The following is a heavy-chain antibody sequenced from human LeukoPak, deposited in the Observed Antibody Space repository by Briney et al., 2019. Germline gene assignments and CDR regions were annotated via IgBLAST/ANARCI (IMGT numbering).Heavy chain of an antibody. CDR1: GFTFSSYA. CDR2: ISGRGGST. D-gene: IGHD4-17*01. J-gene: IGHJ4*02. Sequence: GGSLRLSCAASGFTFSSYAMSWVRQAPGKGLEWVSAISGRGGSTYYADSVKGRFTISRDNSKNTLYLQMNSLRAEDTAVYYRAKPTGVNTVTAPFEYWGQGTLGTVSS. CDR3: AKPTGVNTVTAPFEY. V-gene: IGHV3-23*01.